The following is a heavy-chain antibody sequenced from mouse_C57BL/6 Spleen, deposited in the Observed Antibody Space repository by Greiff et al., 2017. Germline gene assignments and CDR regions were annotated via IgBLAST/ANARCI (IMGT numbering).Heavy chain of an antibody. D-gene: IGHD1-1*01. Sequence: EVQLVESGGGLVKPGGSLKLSCAASGFTFSDYGMHWVRQAPEKGLEWVAYISSGSSTIYYADTVKGRFTISRDKAKNTRFLQMTSLRSEDTAMYYGATLLRGYWGQGTTLTVSS. V-gene: IGHV5-17*01. CDR1: GFTFSDYG. CDR3: ATLLRGY. J-gene: IGHJ2*01. CDR2: ISSGSSTI.